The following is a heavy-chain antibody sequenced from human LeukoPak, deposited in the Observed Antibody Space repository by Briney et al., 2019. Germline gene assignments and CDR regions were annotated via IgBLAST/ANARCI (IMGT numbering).Heavy chain of an antibody. V-gene: IGHV1-2*02. J-gene: IGHJ4*02. CDR1: GYTFTGYY. Sequence: ASVKVSCKASGYTFTGYYMHWVRQDPRQGLEWMGRINPNSGVTNYAQKFQGRVTMTRDTSISTAYMELSRLRSDDTAVYYCAREVDYAFDYWGQGTLVTVSS. D-gene: IGHD3-16*01. CDR2: INPNSGVT. CDR3: AREVDYAFDY.